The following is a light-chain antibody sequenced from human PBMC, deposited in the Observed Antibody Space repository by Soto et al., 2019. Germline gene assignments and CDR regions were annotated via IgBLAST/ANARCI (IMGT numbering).Light chain of an antibody. CDR1: QSVSSY. V-gene: IGKV3-11*01. CDR2: DAS. Sequence: EIVLTQSPATLSLSPGERATLSCRASQSVSSYLAWYQQKPGQAPRLLIYDASNRATGISARFSGSGSGTDFTLTISSLEPEDFAVYYCQQRSNWPPKITFGQGTRLEI. CDR3: QQRSNWPPKIT. J-gene: IGKJ5*01.